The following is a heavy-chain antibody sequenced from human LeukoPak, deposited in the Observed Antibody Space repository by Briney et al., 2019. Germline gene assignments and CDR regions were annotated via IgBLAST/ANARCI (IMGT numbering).Heavy chain of an antibody. Sequence: PGRSLRLSCAASGFTFSSYAMHWVRQAPGKGLEWVAFIRYDGSNKYYADSVKGRFTISRDNSKNTLYLQMNSLRAEDTAVYYCAKDRRRSTPSYYYDSSGTDAFDIWGQGTMVTVSS. D-gene: IGHD3-22*01. V-gene: IGHV3-30*02. J-gene: IGHJ3*02. CDR2: IRYDGSNK. CDR3: AKDRRRSTPSYYYDSSGTDAFDI. CDR1: GFTFSSYA.